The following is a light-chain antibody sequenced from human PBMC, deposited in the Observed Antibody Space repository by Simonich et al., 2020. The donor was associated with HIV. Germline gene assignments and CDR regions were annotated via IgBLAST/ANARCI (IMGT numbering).Light chain of an antibody. CDR2: WAP. CDR1: RRFLYRSNNKNY. J-gene: IGKJ1*01. CDR3: QQYYSTPPT. Sequence: DIVMTQSPDSLAVSLGERATVNCRSSRRFLYRSNNKNYLAWYQQKQGQTPKLLIYWAPTRESGVPDRFSASGSGTDFTPTISSLQAEDVAIYYCQQYYSTPPTFGQGTKVEIK. V-gene: IGKV4-1*01.